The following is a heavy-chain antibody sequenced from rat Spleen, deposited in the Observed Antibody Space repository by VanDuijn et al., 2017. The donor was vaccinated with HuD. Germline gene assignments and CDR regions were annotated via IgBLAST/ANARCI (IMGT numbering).Heavy chain of an antibody. J-gene: IGHJ3*01. CDR1: GFTFSDYD. CDR3: TRHGGLRNWFAY. D-gene: IGHD1-11*01. CDR2: ISTGGDNT. Sequence: EVQLVESGGVLVLPGRSLKLSCAASGFTFSDYDMAWVRQAPKKGLEWIASISTGGDNTFYRDSVKGRFTISRDDAKNTQYLQMDSLGSEDSATYYCTRHGGLRNWFAYWGQGTLVTVSS. V-gene: IGHV5S13*01.